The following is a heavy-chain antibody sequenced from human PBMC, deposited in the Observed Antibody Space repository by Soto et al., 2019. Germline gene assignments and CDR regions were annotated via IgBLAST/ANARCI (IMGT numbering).Heavy chain of an antibody. D-gene: IGHD5-12*01. V-gene: IGHV1-69*12. CDR1: GATLNSFINYG. CDR2: IIPVFGAA. Sequence: QVQLVQSGAEVKKPVSSVRVSCKASGATLNSFINYGITWVRQAPGQGLEYMGGIIPVFGAANHAQKFQGRVTISADESTRTVNMELSSLTSKDTAVYYCARGAATKTLVLKYDALEIWGQGTMVTVSS. CDR3: ARGAATKTLVLKYDALEI. J-gene: IGHJ3*02.